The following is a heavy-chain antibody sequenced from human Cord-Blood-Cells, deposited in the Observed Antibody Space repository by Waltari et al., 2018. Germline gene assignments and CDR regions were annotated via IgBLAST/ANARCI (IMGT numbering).Heavy chain of an antibody. J-gene: IGHJ3*02. CDR3: AKDTDSLKWGGSSEDAFDI. CDR2: ISGSGGST. Sequence: EVQLLESGGGLVQPGGSLRLSCAASGFTFSSYAMSWVRQAPGKGPEWVSAISGSGGSTYYADSVKGRFTISRDNSKNTLYLQMNSLRAEDTAVYYCAKDTDSLKWGGSSEDAFDIWGQGTMVTVSS. V-gene: IGHV3-23*01. D-gene: IGHD6-6*01. CDR1: GFTFSSYA.